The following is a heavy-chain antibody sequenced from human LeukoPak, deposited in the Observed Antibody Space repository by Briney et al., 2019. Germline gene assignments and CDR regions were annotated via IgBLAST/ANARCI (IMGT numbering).Heavy chain of an antibody. Sequence: SETLSLTCGVYGGPFSGYYWSWIRQPPEKGLEWIGEINHSGNTNYNPSLKSRVTISADTSKNQFSLKLSSVTAADTAVYYCARGYSDNWPGYYFDNWGQGTLVTVSS. D-gene: IGHD1-1*01. V-gene: IGHV4-34*01. J-gene: IGHJ4*02. CDR1: GGPFSGYY. CDR3: ARGYSDNWPGYYFDN. CDR2: INHSGNT.